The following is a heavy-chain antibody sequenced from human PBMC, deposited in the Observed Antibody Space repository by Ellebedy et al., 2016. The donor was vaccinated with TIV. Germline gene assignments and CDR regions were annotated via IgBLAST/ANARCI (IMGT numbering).Heavy chain of an antibody. J-gene: IGHJ5*02. CDR2: IIPIFGTA. CDR1: GGTFSSYA. Sequence: ASVKVSCKASGGTFSSYAISWVRQAPGQGLEWMGGIIPIFGTANYAQKFQGRVTITADESTSTAYMELSSLRSEDTAVYYCARDGSGWFDPWGQGTLVTVSS. CDR3: ARDGSGWFDP. V-gene: IGHV1-69*13. D-gene: IGHD3-10*01.